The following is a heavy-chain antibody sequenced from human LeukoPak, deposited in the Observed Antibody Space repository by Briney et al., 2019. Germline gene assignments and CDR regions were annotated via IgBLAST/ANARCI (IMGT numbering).Heavy chain of an antibody. D-gene: IGHD3-10*01. J-gene: IGHJ4*02. CDR3: AGSYYNVFDY. CDR2: IWYDGSSK. Sequence: GGSLRLSCAASGFTFSNYGMHWVRQAPGKGLEWVALIWYDGSSKYYADSVKGRFTISRDNSKNTLYLQMNSLRAEDTAVYYCAGSYYNVFDYWGREPWSPSPQ. V-gene: IGHV3-33*01. CDR1: GFTFSNYG.